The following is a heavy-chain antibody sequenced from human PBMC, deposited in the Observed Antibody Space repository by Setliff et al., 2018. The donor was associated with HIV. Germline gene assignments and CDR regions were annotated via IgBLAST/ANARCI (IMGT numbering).Heavy chain of an antibody. CDR2: IKGDGSET. Sequence: GGSLRLSCESSGFTFNNYWMSWVRQAPGKRPEWVANIKGDGSETYYVDSVKGRFTISRDNAKNSLYLQMDSLRVEDTAVYYCARPFDQWGQGALVTGSS. J-gene: IGHJ4*02. CDR3: ARPFDQ. V-gene: IGHV3-7*01. CDR1: GFTFNNYW.